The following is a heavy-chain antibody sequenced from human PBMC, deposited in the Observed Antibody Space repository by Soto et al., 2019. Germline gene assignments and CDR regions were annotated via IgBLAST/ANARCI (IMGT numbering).Heavy chain of an antibody. D-gene: IGHD2-21*02. CDR2: IYYSGNT. CDR1: RGSISTYY. CDR3: AREDDGGDSLDV. Sequence: SETLSLTCTVSRGSISTYYWSWIRQPPGKGLEWIGYIYYSGNTNYNPSLKSRVTISVDTSKNQFSLHLTSVTAADTAVYFCAREDDGGDSLDVWGQGTTVTVSS. V-gene: IGHV4-59*12. J-gene: IGHJ6*02.